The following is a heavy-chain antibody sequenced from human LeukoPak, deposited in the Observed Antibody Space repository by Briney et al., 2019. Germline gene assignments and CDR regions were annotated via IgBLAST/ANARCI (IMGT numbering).Heavy chain of an antibody. J-gene: IGHJ4*02. CDR2: ISTSGGLSSV. CDR1: GFIFSSFS. V-gene: IGHV3-21*04. CDR3: ARDNPPDY. Sequence: GGSLRLSCAASGFIFSSFSVNWVRQAPGKGLEWVSSISTSGGLSSVYYADSVKGRFTISRDNAKNSLYLQLNSLRAEDTALYYCARDNPPDYWGQGTLVTVSS.